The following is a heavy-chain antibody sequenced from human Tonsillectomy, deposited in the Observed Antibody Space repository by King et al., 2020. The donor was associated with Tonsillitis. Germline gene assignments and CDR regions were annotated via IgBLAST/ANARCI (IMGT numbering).Heavy chain of an antibody. D-gene: IGHD2-2*02. CDR2: MNPNSGNT. V-gene: IGHV1-8*01. CDR3: ARGTFKGTDCSSTRCYSLDY. J-gene: IGHJ4*02. Sequence: QLVQSGAEVKKPGASVKVSCKASGYTFTSYDINWVRQATGQGLEWMGWMNPNSGNTGYAQKFQGRVTMTRNTSISTVYMELSSLRSEDTAVYYCARGTFKGTDCSSTRCYSLDYWGQGTLVAVSS. CDR1: GYTFTSYD.